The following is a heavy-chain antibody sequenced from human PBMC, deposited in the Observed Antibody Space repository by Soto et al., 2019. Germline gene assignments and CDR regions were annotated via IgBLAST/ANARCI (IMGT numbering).Heavy chain of an antibody. Sequence: PGGSLRLSCAASGFTFSSYAMSWVRQAPGKGLEWVSSISGSSGNTYYADSVKGRFTISRDNAKNTLYLQMNSLRAEDTAVYYCARVKYSGYDRFDVFDIWGQGTMVTVSS. V-gene: IGHV3-21*01. CDR2: ISGSSGNT. CDR1: GFTFSSYA. D-gene: IGHD5-12*01. J-gene: IGHJ3*02. CDR3: ARVKYSGYDRFDVFDI.